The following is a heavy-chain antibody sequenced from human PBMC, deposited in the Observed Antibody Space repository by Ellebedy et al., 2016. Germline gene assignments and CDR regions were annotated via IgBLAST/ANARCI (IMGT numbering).Heavy chain of an antibody. CDR3: TRFSSTWYWFDP. V-gene: IGHV1-2*02. CDR2: INPHSGGT. CDR1: GYTFTAYY. Sequence: ASVKVSXXASGYTFTAYYIHWVRQAPGQGLEWMGWINPHSGGTNFAQKFQGRVTVTRDTSISTAYMELSKLRSDDTAVYYCTRFSSTWYWFDPWGQGTLVTVS. D-gene: IGHD6-13*01. J-gene: IGHJ5*02.